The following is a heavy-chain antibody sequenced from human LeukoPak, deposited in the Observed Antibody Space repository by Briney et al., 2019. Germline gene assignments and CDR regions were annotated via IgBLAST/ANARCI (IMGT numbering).Heavy chain of an antibody. CDR2: TYYSGST. CDR3: ARVGPIAAAGTVWFDP. V-gene: IGHV4-59*01. D-gene: IGHD6-13*01. Sequence: SETLSLTCTVSGVSISSYYWSWIRQPPGKGLKWIGYTYYSGSTNYNPSLKSRVTISVDTSKNQFSLKLSSVTAADTAVYYCARVGPIAAAGTVWFDPWGQGTLVTVSS. CDR1: GVSISSYY. J-gene: IGHJ5*02.